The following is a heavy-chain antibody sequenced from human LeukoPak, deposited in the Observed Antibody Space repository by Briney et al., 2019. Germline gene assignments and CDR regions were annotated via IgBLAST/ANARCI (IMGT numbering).Heavy chain of an antibody. Sequence: GGSLRLSCAASGFTVSSNYMSWVRQAPGKGLEWVSVIYSGGGTYYADSVKGRFTISRDNSKNTLYLQMNSLRAEDTAVYYCARDRPYGSGSRAFDIWGQGTMVTVSS. CDR1: GFTVSSNY. CDR3: ARDRPYGSGSRAFDI. J-gene: IGHJ3*02. V-gene: IGHV3-53*01. D-gene: IGHD3-10*01. CDR2: IYSGGGT.